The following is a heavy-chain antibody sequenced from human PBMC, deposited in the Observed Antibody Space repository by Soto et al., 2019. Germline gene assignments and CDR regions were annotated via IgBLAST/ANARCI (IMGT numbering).Heavy chain of an antibody. CDR3: PRDLGRDNNQL. CDR2: IYTGGGT. V-gene: IGHV3-53*01. J-gene: IGHJ1*01. D-gene: IGHD2-21*02. CDR1: GLNISSYY. Sequence: GGSKRHSYAASGLNISSYYMSWVRQDPGKGLEWVSVIYTGGGTVHADSVKGRFTISRDNSENTVYLQMNSLRAEDTAVYYCPRDLGRDNNQLRGQGTLGTGSS.